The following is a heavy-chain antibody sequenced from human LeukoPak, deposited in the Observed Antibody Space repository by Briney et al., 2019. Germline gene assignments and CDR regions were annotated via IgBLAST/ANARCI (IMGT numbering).Heavy chain of an antibody. CDR1: GGSISSGGYY. CDR2: ISGSGGST. D-gene: IGHD6-19*01. V-gene: IGHV3-23*01. Sequence: ETLSLTCTVSGGSISSGGYYWSWVRQAPGKELEWVSAISGSGGSTYYADSVKGRFTISRDNSKNTLYLQMNSLRAEDTAVYYCAKNPDSSGWYFDYWGQGTLVTVSS. J-gene: IGHJ4*02. CDR3: AKNPDSSGWYFDY.